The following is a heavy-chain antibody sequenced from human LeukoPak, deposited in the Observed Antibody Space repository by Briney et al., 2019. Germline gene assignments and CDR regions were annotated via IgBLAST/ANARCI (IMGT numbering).Heavy chain of an antibody. Sequence: PGGSLRLSCAASGFAFDIYSMNWVRQAPGKGLEWVSYISSSSGTTHYADSVKGRFTISRDNAKNSLYLQMNSLRDEDTAVYYCARPLRGSGGLLHEYWGQGTLVTVPS. J-gene: IGHJ4*02. CDR1: GFAFDIYS. CDR2: ISSSSGTT. V-gene: IGHV3-48*02. D-gene: IGHD2-15*01. CDR3: ARPLRGSGGLLHEY.